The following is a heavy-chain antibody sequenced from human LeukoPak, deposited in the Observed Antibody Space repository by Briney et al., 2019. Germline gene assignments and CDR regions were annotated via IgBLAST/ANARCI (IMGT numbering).Heavy chain of an antibody. CDR3: ARGGGEGSADY. J-gene: IGHJ4*02. V-gene: IGHV4-34*01. D-gene: IGHD6-25*01. CDR1: GGSFSGYY. CDR2: INHSGST. Sequence: SETLSLTCAVYGGSFSGYYWSWIRQPPGKGLEWIGEINHSGSTNYNPSLKSRVTISVDTSKNQFSLKLSSVTAADTAVYYCARGGGEGSADYWGQGTLVTVSS.